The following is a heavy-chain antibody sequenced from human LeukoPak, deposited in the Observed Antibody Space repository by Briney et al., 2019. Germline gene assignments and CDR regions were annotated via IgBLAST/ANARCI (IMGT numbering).Heavy chain of an antibody. V-gene: IGHV1-18*01. J-gene: IGHJ6*02. CDR1: GYTFASYG. CDR2: ISAYNVNT. D-gene: IGHD6-13*01. CDR3: ARDHSDSSSWYNTYYYYYYGMDV. Sequence: ASVKVSCKASGYTFASYGISWVRQAPGQGLEQMGWISAYNVNTNYAQQLPGRVTMTTDTSTSTAYMELRSLRSDDTAVYYCARDHSDSSSWYNTYYYYYYGMDVWGQGTTVTVSS.